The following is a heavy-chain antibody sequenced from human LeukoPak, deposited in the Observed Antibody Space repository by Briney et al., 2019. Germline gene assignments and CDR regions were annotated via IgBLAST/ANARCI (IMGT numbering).Heavy chain of an antibody. Sequence: SVKVSCKASGYTFTSYYMHWVRQAPGQGLEWMGRIIPILGIANYAQKFQGRVTITADKSTSTAYMELSSLRSEDTAVYYCARVVVVPAAKSYYYYYYGMDVWGQGTTVTVSS. CDR2: IIPILGIA. CDR1: GYTFTSYY. J-gene: IGHJ6*02. V-gene: IGHV1-69*04. CDR3: ARVVVVPAAKSYYYYYYGMDV. D-gene: IGHD2-2*01.